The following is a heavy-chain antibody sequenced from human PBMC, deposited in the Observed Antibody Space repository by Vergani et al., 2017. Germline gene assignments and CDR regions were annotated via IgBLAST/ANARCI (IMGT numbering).Heavy chain of an antibody. CDR2: ISFDGTNE. Sequence: QVQLVESGGGVVQPGTSLRLSCVVSGFALNRHAMYWVRQAPGKGLEWVVGISFDGTNEYYPDLVKGRFTISRDIAKITLYLQVRSLRLEDTGVYHCVRDRGLCAGGRCYTEAWDYWGQGTPVTVSS. J-gene: IGHJ4*02. D-gene: IGHD2-2*02. CDR1: GFALNRHA. V-gene: IGHV3-30-3*01. CDR3: VRDRGLCAGGRCYTEAWDY.